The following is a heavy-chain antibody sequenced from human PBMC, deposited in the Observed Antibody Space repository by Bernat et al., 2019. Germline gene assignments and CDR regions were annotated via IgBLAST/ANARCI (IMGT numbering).Heavy chain of an antibody. CDR3: VREQQLGGPDALDI. J-gene: IGHJ3*02. D-gene: IGHD6-13*01. V-gene: IGHV3-13*01. Sequence: EVQLVESGGGLVQPGGSLRLSCAASGFRFSSHDMHWVRQTTGKGLEWVSAIDTAGDTYYPGSVKGRFTISRENAKNSLYLEMNGMRAGDTAVYFCVREQQLGGPDALDIWGHGTMVTVSS. CDR2: IDTAGDT. CDR1: GFRFSSHD.